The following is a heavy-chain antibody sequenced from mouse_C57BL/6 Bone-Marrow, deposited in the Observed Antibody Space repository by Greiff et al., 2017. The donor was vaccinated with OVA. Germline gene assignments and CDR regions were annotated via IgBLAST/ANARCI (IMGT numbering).Heavy chain of an antibody. CDR1: GFTFSDYA. J-gene: IGHJ4*01. D-gene: IGHD1-1*01. CDR2: ISSGGDYI. CDR3: KRILDAMDY. V-gene: IGHV5-9-1*02. Sequence: EVMLVESGAGLVKPGGSLKLSCAASGFTFSDYAMSWVRQTPEKRLEWVAYISSGGDYIYYAHTVKGRFTFSRDNAMNPPNLKMSSLKSEDTAIYCCKRILDAMDYWGQGTSVTVSS.